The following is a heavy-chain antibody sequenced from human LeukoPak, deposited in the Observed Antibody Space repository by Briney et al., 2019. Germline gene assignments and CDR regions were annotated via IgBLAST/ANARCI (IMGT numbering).Heavy chain of an antibody. D-gene: IGHD6-25*01. V-gene: IGHV1-18*01. CDR1: GYTLTSYG. CDR3: GRHDGGSGWPWLGIDY. J-gene: IGHJ4*02. CDR2: VSAYNGNT. Sequence: ASVKVSCKASGYTLTSYGIGWVRQAPGQGLEWMGWVSAYNGNTNYAQKFQGRVTMTTDTPTSTVYMELRSLRSDDTAVYYCGRHDGGSGWPWLGIDYWGQGTLVTVSS.